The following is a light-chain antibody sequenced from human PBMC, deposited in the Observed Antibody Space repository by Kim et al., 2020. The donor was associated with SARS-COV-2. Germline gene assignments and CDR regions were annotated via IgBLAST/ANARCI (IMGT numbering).Light chain of an antibody. CDR1: QSVTSSY. V-gene: IGKV3-20*01. CDR2: GAS. Sequence: SPGERATLSCRASQSVTSSYLAWYQQKPGQAPRLLIYGASSRATGIPDRFSGSGSGTDFTLTISRLEPEDFAVYYCQQYGSSRGLTFGGGTKVEI. CDR3: QQYGSSRGLT. J-gene: IGKJ4*01.